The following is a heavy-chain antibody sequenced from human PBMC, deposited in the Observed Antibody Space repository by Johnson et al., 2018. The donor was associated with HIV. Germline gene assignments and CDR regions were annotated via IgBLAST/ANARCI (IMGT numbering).Heavy chain of an antibody. D-gene: IGHD3-10*01. V-gene: IGHV3-20*04. J-gene: IGHJ3*02. CDR2: SNWDGGST. Sequence: VQLVESGGGVVRPGGSLRLSCAASGFSFDDYGMSWVRQAPGKGLEWVSGSNWDGGSTDYANSVKGRFTISRDNAKNSLFLQMNSLRAEDTALYYCARDLYYGSGSSVAFDIWGQGTMVTVSS. CDR3: ARDLYYGSGSSVAFDI. CDR1: GFSFDDYG.